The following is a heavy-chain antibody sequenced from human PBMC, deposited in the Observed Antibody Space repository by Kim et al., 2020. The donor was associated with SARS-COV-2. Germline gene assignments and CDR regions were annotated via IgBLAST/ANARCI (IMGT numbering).Heavy chain of an antibody. CDR2: ISWNSGSI. Sequence: GGSLRLSCAASGFTFDDYAMHWVRQAPGKGLEWVSGISWNSGSIGYADSVKGRFTISRDNAKNSLYLQMNSLRAEDTALYYCAKDNMVQGVIITGYFDY. CDR3: AKDNMVQGVIITGYFDY. J-gene: IGHJ4*03. CDR1: GFTFDDYA. D-gene: IGHD3-10*01. V-gene: IGHV3-9*01.